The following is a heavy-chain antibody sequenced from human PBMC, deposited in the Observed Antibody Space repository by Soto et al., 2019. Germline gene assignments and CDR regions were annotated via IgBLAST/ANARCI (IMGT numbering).Heavy chain of an antibody. CDR2: INHSGST. CDR3: AREAPSLVRGVITPPGYYYYYYMDV. V-gene: IGHV4-34*01. CDR1: GGSFSGYY. J-gene: IGHJ6*03. Sequence: SETLSLTCAVYGGSFSGYYWSWIRQPPGKGLEWIGEINHSGSTNYNPSLKSRVTISVDTSKNQFSLKLSSVTAADTAVYYCAREAPSLVRGVITPPGYYYYYYMDVWGKGTTVTVSS. D-gene: IGHD3-10*01.